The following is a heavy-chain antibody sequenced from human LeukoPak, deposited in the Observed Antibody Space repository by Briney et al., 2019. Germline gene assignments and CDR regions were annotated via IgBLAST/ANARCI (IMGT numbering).Heavy chain of an antibody. Sequence: GGSLRLSCAASGFTVSSNYMSWVRQAPGKGLEWVSVIYSGGSTYYADSVEGRFTISRDNSKNTLYLQMNSLRAEDTAVYYCARWGGYSYGYDYWGQGTLVTVSS. CDR1: GFTVSSNY. CDR3: ARWGGYSYGYDY. V-gene: IGHV3-53*01. J-gene: IGHJ4*02. D-gene: IGHD5-18*01. CDR2: IYSGGST.